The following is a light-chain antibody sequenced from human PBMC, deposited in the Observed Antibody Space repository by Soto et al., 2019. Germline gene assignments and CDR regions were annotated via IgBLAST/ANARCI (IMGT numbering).Light chain of an antibody. J-gene: IGKJ2*01. CDR1: RNINTY. Sequence: DIQMAQSPSSLSASVGDTITITCRASRNINTYLNWYQQKPGKAPKLLIFGASSLQSGVPSRFSGSGSRTDFTLTISSLQPEDFAVYYCQQSYSTLYTFGQGTNLEIK. CDR2: GAS. V-gene: IGKV1-39*01. CDR3: QQSYSTLYT.